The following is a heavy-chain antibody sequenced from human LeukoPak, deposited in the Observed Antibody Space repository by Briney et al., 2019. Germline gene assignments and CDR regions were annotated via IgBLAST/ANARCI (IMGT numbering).Heavy chain of an antibody. V-gene: IGHV4-30-4*08. CDR2: IYYSGNT. J-gene: IGHJ4*02. D-gene: IGHD3-22*01. Sequence: SEXLSLTCTVSGGSISSGDYYWNWIRQPPGKGLEWIGYIYYSGNTYYNPSLKSRVTISVDTSKNQFSLKLSSVTAADTAVYYCASYSSLFDYWGQGTLVTVSS. CDR1: GGSISSGDYY. CDR3: ASYSSLFDY.